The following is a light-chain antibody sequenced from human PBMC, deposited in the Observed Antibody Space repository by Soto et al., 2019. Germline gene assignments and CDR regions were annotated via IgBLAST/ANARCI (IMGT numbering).Light chain of an antibody. CDR1: QNMRSR. CDR3: QQYHSYWT. J-gene: IGKJ1*01. CDR2: DAS. Sequence: DFQMTQSPSTLSASVGDRVTITCRASQNMRSRLAWFQQKPGEAPKLLIYDASSLESGVPQRFSGSGSGTEFTLTISSLQTDDFSTYYCQQYHSYWTFGQGTKVDI. V-gene: IGKV1-5*01.